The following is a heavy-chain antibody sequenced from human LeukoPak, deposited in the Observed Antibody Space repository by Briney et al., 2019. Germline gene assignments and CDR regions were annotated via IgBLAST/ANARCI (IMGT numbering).Heavy chain of an antibody. D-gene: IGHD1-14*01. J-gene: IGHJ5*02. CDR3: ARGRVTYRLNWFDP. Sequence: GGSLRLSCAASGFTFSSYEMNWVRQAPGKGLEWVSYISSSGSTIYYADSVKGRSTISRDNAKSSVYLQLNSLRADDTAVYYCARGRVTYRLNWFDPWGQGTLVTVSS. CDR2: ISSSGSTI. V-gene: IGHV3-48*03. CDR1: GFTFSSYE.